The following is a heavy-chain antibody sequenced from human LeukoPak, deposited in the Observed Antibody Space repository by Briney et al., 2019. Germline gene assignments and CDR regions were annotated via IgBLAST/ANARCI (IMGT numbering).Heavy chain of an antibody. CDR3: AREGLIIAARPGVEDYYYGMDV. D-gene: IGHD6-6*01. CDR2: IYSGGST. V-gene: IGHV3-66*01. CDR1: GFTVSSNY. J-gene: IGHJ6*02. Sequence: GGSLRLSCAASGFTVSSNYMSWVRQAPGKGLEWVSVIYSGGSTYYADSVKGRFTISRDNSKNTLYLQMNSLRAEDTAVYYCAREGLIIAARPGVEDYYYGMDVWGQGTTVTVSS.